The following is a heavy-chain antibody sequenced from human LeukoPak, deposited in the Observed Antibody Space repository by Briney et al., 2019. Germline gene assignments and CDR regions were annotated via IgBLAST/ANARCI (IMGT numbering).Heavy chain of an antibody. V-gene: IGHV3-72*01. CDR2: IKNKANSYIT. Sequence: GGSLRLSCAASGFTFSDHFMDWVRQAPGKGLEWVGRIKNKANSYITQYAASMEGRFTISRDDSKNSLYLQMSSLKTEDTAMYYCASIRGTLGYWGQGTVVTVSS. CDR1: GFTFSDHF. CDR3: ASIRGTLGY. D-gene: IGHD1-26*01. J-gene: IGHJ4*02.